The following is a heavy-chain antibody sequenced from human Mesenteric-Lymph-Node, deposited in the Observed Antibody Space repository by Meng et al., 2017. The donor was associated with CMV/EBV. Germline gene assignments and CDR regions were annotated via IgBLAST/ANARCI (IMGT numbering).Heavy chain of an antibody. Sequence: GESLKISCAASGITVTTNYMSWVRQAPGKGLEWVSVLDSGGTTYYADSVEGRFTISRDDSKNTVSLQMNSLGAEDTAVYFCARGGLHSSFDYWGQGTLVTVSS. CDR3: ARGGLHSSFDY. CDR2: LDSGGTT. V-gene: IGHV3-53*01. D-gene: IGHD5/OR15-5a*01. CDR1: GITVTTNY. J-gene: IGHJ4*02.